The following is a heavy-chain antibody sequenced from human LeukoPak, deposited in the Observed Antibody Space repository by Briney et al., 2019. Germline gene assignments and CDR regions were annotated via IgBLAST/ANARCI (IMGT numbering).Heavy chain of an antibody. J-gene: IGHJ4*02. D-gene: IGHD2-8*01. CDR3: ARDLIL. V-gene: IGHV4-61*02. CDR1: GGSISSGSYY. Sequence: SETLSLTCTVSGGSISSGSYYWSWIRQPAGKGLEWIGRIYTSGSTNYNPSPKSRVNISVDTSKNQFSLKLSSVTAVDTAVYYCARDLILWGQGTLVTVSS. CDR2: IYTSGST.